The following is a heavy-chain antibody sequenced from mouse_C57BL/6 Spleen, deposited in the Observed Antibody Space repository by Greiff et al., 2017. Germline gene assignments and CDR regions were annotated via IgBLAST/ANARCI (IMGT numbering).Heavy chain of an antibody. CDR1: GYTFTSYT. CDR2: INPSSGYT. Sequence: QVQLKESGAELARPGASVKMSCKASGYTFTSYTMHWVKQRPGQGLEWIGYINPSSGYTKYNQKFKDKATLTADKSSSTAYMQLSSLTSEDSAVYYCALNPYGYFDVWGTGTTVTVSS. J-gene: IGHJ1*03. V-gene: IGHV1-4*01. CDR3: ALNPYGYFDV.